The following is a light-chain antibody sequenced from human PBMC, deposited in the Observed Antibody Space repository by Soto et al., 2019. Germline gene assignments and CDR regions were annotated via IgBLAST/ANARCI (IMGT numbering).Light chain of an antibody. CDR3: QQYNNWTFP. CDR2: GAS. V-gene: IGKV3D-15*01. J-gene: IGKJ3*01. Sequence: EIVMTQSPATLSVSPGERATLSCRASQSVSSNLAWYQQKPGQAPRLLIYGASTSATGIPTRFSGSGAGTEFTLTISSLQSEDFAVYYCQQYNNWTFPFGPGTKVDIK. CDR1: QSVSSN.